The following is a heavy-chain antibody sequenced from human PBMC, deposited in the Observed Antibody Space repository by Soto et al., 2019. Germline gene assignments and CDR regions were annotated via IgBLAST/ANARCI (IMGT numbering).Heavy chain of an antibody. CDR1: GGTFSSYT. CDR3: TSYSGSYNARVLDY. J-gene: IGHJ4*02. Sequence: QVQLVQSGAEVKKPGSSVKVSCKASGGTFSSYTISWVRQAPGQGLEWMGMIIPILGIANYAQKFQGRVTITADKSTSTAYMELSSLRSEDTAEYYCTSYSGSYNARVLDYWCQGALVTVSS. CDR2: IIPILGIA. V-gene: IGHV1-69*02. D-gene: IGHD1-26*01.